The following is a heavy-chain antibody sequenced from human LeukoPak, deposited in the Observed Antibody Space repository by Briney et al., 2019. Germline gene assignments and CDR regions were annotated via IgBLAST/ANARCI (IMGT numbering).Heavy chain of an antibody. V-gene: IGHV3-23*01. Sequence: PGGSLRLSCAASGFTFRSYAMTWVREAPGKGLEWVSAISSSVSLTYYADAVKGRFTVSRDNSKNTLYLQMNSLRAEDTAVYYCAKSGGYYDSSGYIDYWGQGTLVTVSS. CDR3: AKSGGYYDSSGYIDY. CDR2: ISSSVSLT. D-gene: IGHD3-22*01. J-gene: IGHJ4*02. CDR1: GFTFRSYA.